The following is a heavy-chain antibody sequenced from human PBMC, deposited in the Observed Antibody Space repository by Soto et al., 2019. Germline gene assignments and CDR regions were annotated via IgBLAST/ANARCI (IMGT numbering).Heavy chain of an antibody. Sequence: GGSLRLSCAASGFTFTGYAMSWVRQAPWKGLEWVSSISGSGGSTYYADSVKGRFTISRDNPKNTLYLQMNSLGAEDTAVYYCAKGIAARPFYYYYMDVWGKGTTVTVSS. CDR3: AKGIAARPFYYYYMDV. CDR1: GFTFTGYA. CDR2: ISGSGGST. J-gene: IGHJ6*03. D-gene: IGHD6-6*01. V-gene: IGHV3-23*01.